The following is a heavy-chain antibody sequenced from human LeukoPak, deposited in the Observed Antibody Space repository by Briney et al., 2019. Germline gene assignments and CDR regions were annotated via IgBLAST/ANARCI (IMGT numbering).Heavy chain of an antibody. CDR3: ARTASGSCYFY. J-gene: IGHJ4*02. CDR1: GFTFSSYA. D-gene: IGHD2-15*01. Sequence: PGGSLRLSCAASGFTFSSYAMSWVRQAPGKGLEWVSAISGSGGSTYYADSVKGRFTISRDNAKNSLYLQMNSLRAEDTAVYYCARTASGSCYFYWGQGTLVTVSS. CDR2: ISGSGGST. V-gene: IGHV3-23*01.